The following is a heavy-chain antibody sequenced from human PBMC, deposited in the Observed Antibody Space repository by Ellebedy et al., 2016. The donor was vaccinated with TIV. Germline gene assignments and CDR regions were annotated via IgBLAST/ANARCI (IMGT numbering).Heavy chain of an antibody. D-gene: IGHD6-25*01. V-gene: IGHV1-18*01. CDR3: ARIAAAGKRAFDF. CDR2: INPYSGDT. J-gene: IGHJ4*02. CDR1: GYTFNIYG. Sequence: ASVKVSXXTSGYTFNIYGITWVRQAPGQGLEWVGWINPYSGDTNYAHEVQGRVTMTTDTSTSTAYMDLRSLRSDDTAIYYCARIAAAGKRAFDFWGKGTLVTVSP.